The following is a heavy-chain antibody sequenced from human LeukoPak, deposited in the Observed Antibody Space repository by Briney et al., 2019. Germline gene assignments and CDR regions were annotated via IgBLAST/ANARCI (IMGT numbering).Heavy chain of an antibody. J-gene: IGHJ6*03. CDR3: ARDSLPIAASWVYYYYYMDV. Sequence: GGSLRLSCAASGFTFSNYEMNWVRQAPGKGLEWVSYISGSGNTIHYADSVKGRFTISRDNAKNSLYLQMNSLRAEDTAVYYCARDSLPIAASWVYYYYYMDVWGKGTTVTVSS. CDR1: GFTFSNYE. CDR2: ISGSGNTI. D-gene: IGHD6-6*01. V-gene: IGHV3-48*03.